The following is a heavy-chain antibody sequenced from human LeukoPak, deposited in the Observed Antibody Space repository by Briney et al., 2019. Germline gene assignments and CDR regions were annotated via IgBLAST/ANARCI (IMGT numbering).Heavy chain of an antibody. J-gene: IGHJ4*02. CDR3: ARALPDYYYDSSGYYQYYFDY. D-gene: IGHD3-22*01. V-gene: IGHV3-53*01. CDR1: GFTVSSNY. CDR2: IYSGGST. Sequence: PGGSLRLSCAASGFTVSSNYMSWVRQAPGKGLEWVSVIYSGGSTYYADSVKGRFTISRNNSKNTLYLQMNSLRAEDTAVYYCARALPDYYYDSSGYYQYYFDYWGQGTLVTVSS.